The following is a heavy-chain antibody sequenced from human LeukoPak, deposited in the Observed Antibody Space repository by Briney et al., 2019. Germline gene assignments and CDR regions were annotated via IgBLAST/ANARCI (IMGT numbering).Heavy chain of an antibody. CDR1: GFTFSNYI. J-gene: IGHJ4*02. CDR3: AMWMGHHGDFTGPYDY. V-gene: IGHV3-48*01. CDR2: ISCSSSTI. Sequence: GGSLRLSCAASGFTFSNYIMNWVRQAPGKGLEWVSYISCSSSTIYYTDSVKGRFTISRDNAKNSLYLQMNSLRAEDTAVYYCAMWMGHHGDFTGPYDYWGQGTLVTVSS. D-gene: IGHD2-21*02.